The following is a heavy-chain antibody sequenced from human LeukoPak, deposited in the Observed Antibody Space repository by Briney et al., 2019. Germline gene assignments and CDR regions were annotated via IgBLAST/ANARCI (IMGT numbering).Heavy chain of an antibody. CDR2: IYTGGSDT. V-gene: IGHV5-51*01. CDR3: AKHASGSGSNNWFDL. CDR1: GYTFTSFW. D-gene: IGHD3-22*01. J-gene: IGHJ5*02. Sequence: GESLKISCKGSGYTFTSFWIGWVRQMPGKGLEWMGIIYTGGSDTRYSPSFQGQVTISADKSISTAYVQWSSLKASDTAMYYCAKHASGSGSNNWFDLGGQGTRVTVSS.